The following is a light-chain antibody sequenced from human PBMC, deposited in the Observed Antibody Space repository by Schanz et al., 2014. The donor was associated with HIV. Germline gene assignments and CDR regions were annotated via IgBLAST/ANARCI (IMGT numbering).Light chain of an antibody. CDR2: EVS. CDR3: ASHAGSNIVI. Sequence: QSALTQPASVSGSPGQSISISCTGTSSDIGPYNCVSWYQQRPGKAPKLVIYEVSKRPSGVSNRFSGSKSGNTASLTISGLQAEDEADYYCASHAGSNIVIFGGGTKLTVL. J-gene: IGLJ2*01. CDR1: SSDIGPYNC. V-gene: IGLV2-14*01.